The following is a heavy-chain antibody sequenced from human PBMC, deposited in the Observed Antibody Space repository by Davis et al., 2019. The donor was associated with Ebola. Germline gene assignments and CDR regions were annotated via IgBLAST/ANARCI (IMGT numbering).Heavy chain of an antibody. CDR1: GYTFTSYD. V-gene: IGHV1-8*01. Sequence: ASVKVSCKASGYTFTSYDINWVRQATGQGLEWMGWMNPNSGNTGYAQKFQGRVTMTRNTSISTAYMELSSLRSEDTAVYYCARYRGDYIWGSYRGPDYWGQGTLVTVSS. CDR2: MNPNSGNT. J-gene: IGHJ4*02. CDR3: ARYRGDYIWGSYRGPDY. D-gene: IGHD3-16*02.